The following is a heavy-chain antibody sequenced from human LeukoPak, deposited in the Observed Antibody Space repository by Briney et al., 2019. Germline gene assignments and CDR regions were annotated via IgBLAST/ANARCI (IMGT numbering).Heavy chain of an antibody. Sequence: GESLKISCKGSGYSFTSYWIGWVRQMPGKGLEWMGIIYPGDSDTRYSPSFQGQVTISADKSISTAYLQWSSLKASDTAMYYCARHTPYDSSGRKTYYYYGMDVWGQGTTVTVSS. CDR1: GYSFTSYW. CDR2: IYPGDSDT. D-gene: IGHD3-22*01. J-gene: IGHJ6*02. V-gene: IGHV5-51*01. CDR3: ARHTPYDSSGRKTYYYYGMDV.